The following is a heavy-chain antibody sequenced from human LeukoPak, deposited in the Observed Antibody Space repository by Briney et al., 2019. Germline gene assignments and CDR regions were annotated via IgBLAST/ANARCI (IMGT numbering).Heavy chain of an antibody. CDR2: IYYSGAA. D-gene: IGHD2-21*01. CDR3: ARKIACSMEDH. J-gene: IGHJ4*02. CDR1: AISSDYY. Sequence: SETLSLTCSVSAISSDYYWAWIRQPPGKGLEWIGTIYYSGAAQYNPSLKSRLTTSVDTSKNQFTLNLSFVTAADTAMYYCARKIACSMEDHWGQGTLGNVSS. V-gene: IGHV4-38-2*01.